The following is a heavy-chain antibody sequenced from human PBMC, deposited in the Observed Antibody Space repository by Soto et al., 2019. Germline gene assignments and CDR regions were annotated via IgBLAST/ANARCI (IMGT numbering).Heavy chain of an antibody. CDR3: AKVHYADY. D-gene: IGHD4-17*01. V-gene: IGHV3-30*18. CDR1: GFTFSSYG. J-gene: IGHJ4*02. Sequence: GGSLRLSCAASGFTFSSYGMHWVRQAPGKGLEWVAVISYDGSNKYYADSVRGRFTISRDNAKNSLFLQMNTLRAEDTAVYYCAKVHYADYWGQGTLVTVSS. CDR2: ISYDGSNK.